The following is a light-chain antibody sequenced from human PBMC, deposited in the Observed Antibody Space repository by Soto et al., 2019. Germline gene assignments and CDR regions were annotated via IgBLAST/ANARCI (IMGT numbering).Light chain of an antibody. J-gene: IGLJ2*01. CDR3: NSYTSSRTVI. Sequence: QSALTQPASVSGSPGQSIAISCTGTSSDVGSYNYVSWYQQHPGKAPKLMIYGVTNRPSGISNRFSGSKSGNTASLTISGLQAEDEADYYCNSYTSSRTVIFGGGTMLTVL. V-gene: IGLV2-14*03. CDR2: GVT. CDR1: SSDVGSYNY.